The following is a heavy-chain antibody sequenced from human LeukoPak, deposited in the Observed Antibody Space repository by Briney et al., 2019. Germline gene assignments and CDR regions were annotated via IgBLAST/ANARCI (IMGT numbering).Heavy chain of an antibody. V-gene: IGHV3-48*01. J-gene: IGHJ3*02. D-gene: IGHD3-3*01. CDR1: GFTFSSYS. CDR2: ISSSSSTI. CDR3: ARDRWIFGVIDAFDI. Sequence: GGPLRLSCAASGFTFSSYSMNWVRQAPGKGLEWVSYISSSSSTIYYADSVKGRFTISRDNAKNSLYLQMNSLRAEDTAVYYCARDRWIFGVIDAFDIWGQGTMVTVSS.